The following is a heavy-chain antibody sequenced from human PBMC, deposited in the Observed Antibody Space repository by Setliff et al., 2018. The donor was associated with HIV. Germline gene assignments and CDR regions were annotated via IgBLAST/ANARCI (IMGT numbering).Heavy chain of an antibody. D-gene: IGHD2-2*02. CDR2: INPNSGDT. CDR1: GYTFTGYY. CDR3: ARGDNTRDYYCMDV. J-gene: IGHJ6*03. V-gene: IGHV1-2*02. Sequence: ASVKVSCKASGYTFTGYYMHWVRQAPGQGLEWMGWINPNSGDTNYAQKFQGRVTMTRDTSISTAYMELSRLRSDDTAVYYCARGDNTRDYYCMDVWGKGATVTVSS.